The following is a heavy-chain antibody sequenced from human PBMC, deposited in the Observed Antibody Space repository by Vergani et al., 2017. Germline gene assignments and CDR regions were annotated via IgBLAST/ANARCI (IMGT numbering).Heavy chain of an antibody. Sequence: QVHLVQSGAEVKKPGSSVKVSCTSSGDNFNNFPITWVRQAPGQGLEWMGWMNPNSGNTGYAQKFQGRVTMTRNTSISTAYMELSSLRSEDTAVYYCASLYYNGWGQGTLVTVSS. D-gene: IGHD3-10*01. CDR1: GDNFNNFP. V-gene: IGHV1-8*02. CDR3: ASLYYNG. J-gene: IGHJ4*02. CDR2: MNPNSGNT.